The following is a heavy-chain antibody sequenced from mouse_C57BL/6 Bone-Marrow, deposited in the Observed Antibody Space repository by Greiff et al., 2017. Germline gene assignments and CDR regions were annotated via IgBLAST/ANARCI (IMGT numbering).Heavy chain of an antibody. CDR2: IDPSDSYT. V-gene: IGHV1-50*01. J-gene: IGHJ2*01. Sequence: QVQLQQPGAELVKPGASVKLSCKASGYTFTSYWMQWVKQRPGQGLEWIGEIDPSDSYTNYNQKFKGKATLTVDTSSSTAYMQLSSLTSEDSAVYYCARCYYFDDWGQGTTLTVSS. CDR3: ARCYYFDD. CDR1: GYTFTSYW.